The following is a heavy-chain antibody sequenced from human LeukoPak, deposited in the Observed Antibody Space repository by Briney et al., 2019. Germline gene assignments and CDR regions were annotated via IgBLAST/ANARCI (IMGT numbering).Heavy chain of an antibody. CDR2: ISAYNGNT. D-gene: IGHD2-15*01. J-gene: IGHJ4*02. CDR1: GYTFTSYG. CDR3: AIEDRVEGFVDY. V-gene: IGHV1-18*01. Sequence: GAAVKVSCKASGYTFTSYGISWVRQAPGQGLEWMGWISAYNGNTNYAQKLQGRVTMTTDTSTSTAYMELRSLRSDDTAVCYWAIEDRVEGFVDYWGQGTLVTVSS.